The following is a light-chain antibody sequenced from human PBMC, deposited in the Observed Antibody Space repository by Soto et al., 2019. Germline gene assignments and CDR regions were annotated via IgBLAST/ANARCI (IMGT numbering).Light chain of an antibody. CDR1: QTIGRNF. J-gene: IGKJ2*01. Sequence: EIVLTQSPGTLSLSPGDRATLSCRASQTIGRNFLAWYQQKPGQAPRLLIYGASIRATGIPDRFSVSGSGTDFTLTISRMEPEGCGVYYCQPCASLPTTFGQGTNLEIK. CDR2: GAS. V-gene: IGKV3-20*01. CDR3: QPCASLPTT.